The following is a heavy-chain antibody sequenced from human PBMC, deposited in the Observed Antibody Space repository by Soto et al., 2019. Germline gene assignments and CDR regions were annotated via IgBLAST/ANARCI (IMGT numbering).Heavy chain of an antibody. CDR3: ARVGRWLVATSLHMFDY. J-gene: IGHJ4*02. Sequence: QVQLVQSGAEVKKPGSSVKVSCKASGGTFSNYAISWVRQAPGQGLEWMGGIIPIFGTANYAQKFQGRVTITADESTSTAYMELSSLRSEDTAVYYCARVGRWLVATSLHMFDYWGQGTLVTVTS. D-gene: IGHD6-19*01. V-gene: IGHV1-69*01. CDR2: IIPIFGTA. CDR1: GGTFSNYA.